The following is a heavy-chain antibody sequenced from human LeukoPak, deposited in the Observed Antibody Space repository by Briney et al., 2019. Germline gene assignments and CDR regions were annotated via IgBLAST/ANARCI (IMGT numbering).Heavy chain of an antibody. V-gene: IGHV4-30-2*01. CDR3: AREYYYDSSGYYN. Sequence: SGTLSLTCAVSGGSISSGGYSWSWIRQPPGKGLEWIGYIYHSGSTNYNPSLKSRVTISVDKSTNQFSLKLSSVTAADTAVYYCAREYYYDSSGYYNWGQGTLVTVSS. CDR1: GGSISSGGYS. CDR2: IYHSGST. J-gene: IGHJ4*02. D-gene: IGHD3-22*01.